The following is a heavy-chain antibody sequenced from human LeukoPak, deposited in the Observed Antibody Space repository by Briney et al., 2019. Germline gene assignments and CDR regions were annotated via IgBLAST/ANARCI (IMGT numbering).Heavy chain of an antibody. D-gene: IGHD2-15*01. J-gene: IGHJ4*02. CDR1: GYIFTSYW. V-gene: IGHV5-51*01. Sequence: GASLQISCKGAGYIFTSYWIGWLRQLPGKGLEWMGIIYHGDSDTRDSPSFQGQITISADKSISTAYLQWSNLKASDTAMYYCASSPSLYYFDYWGQGTLVTVSS. CDR3: ASSPSLYYFDY. CDR2: IYHGDSDT.